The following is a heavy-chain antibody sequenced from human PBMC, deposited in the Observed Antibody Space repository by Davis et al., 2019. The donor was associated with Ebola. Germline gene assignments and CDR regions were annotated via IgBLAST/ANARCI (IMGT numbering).Heavy chain of an antibody. CDR1: GDSISSDGYS. CDR3: AREGLWFGELLFGAFDI. Sequence: SETLSLTCAVSGDSISSDGYSWSWIRQPPGKGLEWIGYIFHSGNTYYNPSLKSRVTISVDTSKNQFSLKLSSVTAADTAVYYCAREGLWFGELLFGAFDIWGQGTMVTVSS. V-gene: IGHV4-30-2*01. CDR2: IFHSGNT. D-gene: IGHD3-10*01. J-gene: IGHJ3*02.